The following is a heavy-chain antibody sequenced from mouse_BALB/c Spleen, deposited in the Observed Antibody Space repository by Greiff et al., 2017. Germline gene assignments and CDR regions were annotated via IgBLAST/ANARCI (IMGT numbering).Heavy chain of an antibody. CDR1: GYAFTNYL. CDR2: INPGSGGT. J-gene: IGHJ3*01. CDR3: ANRYDGAWFAY. V-gene: IGHV1-54*01. D-gene: IGHD2-14*01. Sequence: VQLQQSGAELVRPGTSVKVSCKASGYAFTNYLIEWVKQRPGQGLEWIGVINPGSGGTNYNEKFKGKATLTADKSSSTAYMQLSSLTSDDPAVYFCANRYDGAWFAYWGQGTLVTVSA.